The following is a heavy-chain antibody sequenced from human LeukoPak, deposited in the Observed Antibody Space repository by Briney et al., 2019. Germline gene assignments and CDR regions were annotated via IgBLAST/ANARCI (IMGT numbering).Heavy chain of an antibody. Sequence: GGSLRLSCAASGFTVSSNYMSWVRQAPGKGLEWVSVIYSGGSTYYADSVKGRFTISRDNSKNTLYLQMNSLRAEDTAVYYCARGRRDYGDYGGWYFDYWGQGTLVTVSS. J-gene: IGHJ4*02. V-gene: IGHV3-53*01. D-gene: IGHD4-17*01. CDR1: GFTVSSNY. CDR2: IYSGGST. CDR3: ARGRRDYGDYGGWYFDY.